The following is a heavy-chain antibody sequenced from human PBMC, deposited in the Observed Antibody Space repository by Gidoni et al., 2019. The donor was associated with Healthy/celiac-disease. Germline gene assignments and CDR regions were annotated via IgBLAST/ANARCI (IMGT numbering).Heavy chain of an antibody. J-gene: IGHJ3*02. V-gene: IGHV1-18*04. CDR2: ISAYNGNT. D-gene: IGHD2-2*01. CDR1: CYTFTSYG. CDR3: ARVVVPAAIGGPDAFDI. Sequence: QVPLVQSGAEVQKPGASVKVSCNASCYTFTSYGISWVRQAPGQGLEWMGWISAYNGNTNYAQKLQGRVTMTTDTSTSTAYMELRSLRSDDTAVYYCARVVVPAAIGGPDAFDIWGQGTMVTVSS.